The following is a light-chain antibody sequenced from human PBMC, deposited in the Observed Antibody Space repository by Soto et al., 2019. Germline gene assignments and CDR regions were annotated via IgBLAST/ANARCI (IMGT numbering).Light chain of an antibody. V-gene: IGKV3-20*01. CDR2: GAS. CDR3: QQDGRSPLYS. CDR1: QSVSGTY. J-gene: IGKJ2*03. Sequence: IVLTQSPGTLSLSPGEGATLSCRASQSVSGTYLAWYQLKPGQAPRLLIYGASTRASGVPARFSGSGSATDFTLTISRLEPEDFAVYYCQQDGRSPLYSFGQGTKVEIK.